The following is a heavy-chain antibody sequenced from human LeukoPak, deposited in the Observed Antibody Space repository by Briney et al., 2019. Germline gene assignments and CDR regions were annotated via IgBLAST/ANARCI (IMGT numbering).Heavy chain of an antibody. CDR2: ISGSGGST. D-gene: IGHD6-19*01. J-gene: IGHJ4*02. V-gene: IGHV3-23*01. Sequence: PGGTLRLSCAASGFTFSSYAMSWVRQAPGKGLEWVSSISGSGGSTYYADSVKGRFTISRDNSKSTLYLQMNSLRAEGTAVYYCAKDPPVAGLSYFDYWGQGTLLTVSS. CDR3: AKDPPVAGLSYFDY. CDR1: GFTFSSYA.